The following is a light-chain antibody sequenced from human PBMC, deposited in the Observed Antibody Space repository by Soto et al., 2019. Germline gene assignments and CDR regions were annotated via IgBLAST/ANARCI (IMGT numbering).Light chain of an antibody. J-gene: IGKJ4*01. V-gene: IGKV3-11*01. CDR1: QSVSSY. CDR2: DAS. CDR3: QQRSNWLGT. Sequence: EIVLTQSPGTLSLSPGERATLSCRASQSVSSYLAWYQQKPGQAPRLLIYDASNRATGIPARFSGSGSGTDFTLTISSLEPEDFAVYYCQQRSNWLGTFGGGTKVEIK.